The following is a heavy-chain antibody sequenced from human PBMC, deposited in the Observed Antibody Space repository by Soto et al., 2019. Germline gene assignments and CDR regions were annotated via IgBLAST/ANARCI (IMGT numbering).Heavy chain of an antibody. CDR1: GFTFSSYA. CDR3: AKALVPALTAKFGY. CDR2: VTASGGGT. D-gene: IGHD1-26*01. Sequence: PGGSLSLSCAASGFTFSSYAMTWVRQAPGKGLEWVSTVTASGGGTFYANSVKGRFTISRDNSRNTLHLQMSSLRVEDTALYYCAKALVPALTAKFGYWGQGTLVTVSS. V-gene: IGHV3-23*01. J-gene: IGHJ4*02.